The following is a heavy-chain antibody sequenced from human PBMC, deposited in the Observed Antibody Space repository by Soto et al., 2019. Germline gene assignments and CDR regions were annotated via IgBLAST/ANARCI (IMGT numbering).Heavy chain of an antibody. CDR3: ARGGRGRTSWALFDY. CDR2: IYYSGST. D-gene: IGHD2-2*01. V-gene: IGHV4-59*01. CDR1: GGSISSYY. J-gene: IGHJ4*02. Sequence: SSETLSLTCTVSGGSISSYYWSWIRQPPGKGLEWIGYIYYSGSTNYNPSLKSRVTISVDTSKNQFSLKLSSVTAADTAVYYCARGGRGRTSWALFDYWRQGTLVTVSS.